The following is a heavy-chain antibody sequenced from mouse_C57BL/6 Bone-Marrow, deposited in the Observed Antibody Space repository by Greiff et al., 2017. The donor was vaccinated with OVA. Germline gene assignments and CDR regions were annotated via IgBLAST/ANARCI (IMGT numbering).Heavy chain of an antibody. Sequence: LQESGPGLAAPSQNLSITCTVSGFSLTSYAISWVRQPPGKGLEWLGVIWTGGGTNYNSALKSRLSISKDNSKSQVFLKMNSLQTDDTARYYCARNYYGSSLPFAYWGQGTLVTVSA. V-gene: IGHV2-9-1*01. CDR2: IWTGGGT. D-gene: IGHD1-1*01. J-gene: IGHJ3*01. CDR1: GFSLTSYA. CDR3: ARNYYGSSLPFAY.